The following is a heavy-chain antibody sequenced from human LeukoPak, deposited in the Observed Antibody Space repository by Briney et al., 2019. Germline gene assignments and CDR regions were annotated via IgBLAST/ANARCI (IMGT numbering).Heavy chain of an antibody. J-gene: IGHJ6*03. CDR1: GFTVSSNY. CDR2: IYSGGST. Sequence: AGGSLSLSGVASGFTVSSNYISWVRQAPGKGLKWVSAIYSGGSTYYADSVKGRFTISRDNSKNTLYLQMNSLRAEDTAVYYCASGSGSYRTPYYYMDVWGTGTTVTVSS. V-gene: IGHV3-53*01. CDR3: ASGSGSYRTPYYYMDV. D-gene: IGHD3-10*01.